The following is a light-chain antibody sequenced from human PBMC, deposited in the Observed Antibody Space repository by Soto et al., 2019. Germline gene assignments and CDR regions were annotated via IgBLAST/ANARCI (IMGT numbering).Light chain of an antibody. V-gene: IGLV1-51*01. CDR1: SSNIGDDY. CDR2: DNN. CDR3: GTWDSSLSAWV. J-gene: IGLJ3*02. Sequence: QSVLTQPPSVSAAPGQKVTISCSGSSSNIGDDYLSWYQQLPGTAPKLLIHDNNQRPSGTPDRFSGSKSGTSATLDITGLQTGDEAEYYCGTWDSSLSAWVFGGGTKLTVL.